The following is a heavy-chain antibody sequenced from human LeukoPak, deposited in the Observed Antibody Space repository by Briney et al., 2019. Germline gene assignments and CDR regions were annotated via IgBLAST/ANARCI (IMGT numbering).Heavy chain of an antibody. Sequence: GRSLRLSCAASGFTFSSYAMHWVRQAPGKGLEWVAVISYDGSNKDYADSVKGRFTISRDNSKNMLYLQVSSLRAEDTAKYYCAKRDSSGYYYFDYWGQGTLVTVSS. CDR1: GFTFSSYA. J-gene: IGHJ4*02. V-gene: IGHV3-30-3*01. CDR2: ISYDGSNK. CDR3: AKRDSSGYYYFDY. D-gene: IGHD3-22*01.